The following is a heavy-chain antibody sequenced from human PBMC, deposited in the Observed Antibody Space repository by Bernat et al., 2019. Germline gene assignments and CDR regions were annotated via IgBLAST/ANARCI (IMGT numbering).Heavy chain of an antibody. CDR1: GYPFTGYY. J-gene: IGHJ5*02. V-gene: IGHV1-18*04. D-gene: IGHD4-17*01. CDR2: ISAYNGNT. Sequence: QVQLVQSGAEVKKPGASVKVSCKASGYPFTGYYMHWVRQAPGQGLEWMGWISAYNGNTNYAQKLQGRVTMTTDTSTSTAYMELRSLRSDDTAVYYCARTVYGDYVWWFDPWGQGTLVTVSS. CDR3: ARTVYGDYVWWFDP.